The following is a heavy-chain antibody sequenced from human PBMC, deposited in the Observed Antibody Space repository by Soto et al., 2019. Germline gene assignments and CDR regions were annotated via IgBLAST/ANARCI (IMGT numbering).Heavy chain of an antibody. J-gene: IGHJ4*02. V-gene: IGHV1-3*01. D-gene: IGHD2-15*01. CDR1: GYTFTSYA. CDR3: ARWSGCSGGSCYSKAGFDY. CDR2: INAGNGNT. Sequence: ASVKVSCKASGYTFTSYAMHWVRQAPGQRLEWMGWINAGNGNTKYSQKFQGRVTITRDTSASTAYMELSSLRSEDTAVYYCARWSGCSGGSCYSKAGFDYWGQGTLVTVSS.